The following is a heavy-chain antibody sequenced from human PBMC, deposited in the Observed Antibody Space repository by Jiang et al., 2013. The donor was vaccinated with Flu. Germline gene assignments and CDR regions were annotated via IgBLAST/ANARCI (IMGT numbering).Heavy chain of an antibody. D-gene: IGHD3-10*01. Sequence: RVTMTEDTSTDTAYMELSSLRSEDTAVYYCATARFGDLNWFDPWGQGTLVTVSS. J-gene: IGHJ5*02. CDR3: ATARFGDLNWFDP. V-gene: IGHV1-24*01.